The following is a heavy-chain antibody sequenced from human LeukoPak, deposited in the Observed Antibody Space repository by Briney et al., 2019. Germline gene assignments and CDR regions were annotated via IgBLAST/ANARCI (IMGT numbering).Heavy chain of an antibody. Sequence: SETLSLTCTVSGGSISSSSYYWGWSRQPPGKGLEWIGSIYYSGSTYYNPSLKSRVTISVDTSKNQFSLKLSSVTAADTAVYYCARHTRITIFGVVSAYDYWGQGTLVTVSS. J-gene: IGHJ4*02. D-gene: IGHD3-3*01. CDR1: GGSISSSSYY. V-gene: IGHV4-39*01. CDR2: IYYSGST. CDR3: ARHTRITIFGVVSAYDY.